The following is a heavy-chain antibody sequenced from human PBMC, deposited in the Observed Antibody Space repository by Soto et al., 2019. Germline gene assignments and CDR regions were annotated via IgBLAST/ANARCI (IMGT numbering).Heavy chain of an antibody. CDR1: GFTFNRYS. CDR2: ISSTTNYI. V-gene: IGHV3-21*06. J-gene: IGHJ4*02. CDR3: ARESEDLTSNFDY. Sequence: KTGWSLRLSCAASGFTFNRYSMNWVRQAPGKGLEWVSSISSTTNYIYYGDSMKGRFTISRDNAKNSLYLEMNSLRAEDTAVYCCARESEDLTSNFDYWGQGTLVTVSS.